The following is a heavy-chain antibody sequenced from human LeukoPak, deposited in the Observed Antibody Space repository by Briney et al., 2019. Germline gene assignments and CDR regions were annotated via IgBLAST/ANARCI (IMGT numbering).Heavy chain of an antibody. D-gene: IGHD5-18*01. J-gene: IGHJ4*02. CDR1: GGSISSGGYY. V-gene: IGHV4-31*03. Sequence: SETLSLTCTVSGGSISSGGYYWSWIRQHPGKGLEWIGYIYYSGSTYYNPSLKGRVTISVDTSKNQFSLKLSSVTAADTAVYYCARHRGYSYGTGFDYWGQGTLSPSPQ. CDR2: IYYSGST. CDR3: ARHRGYSYGTGFDY.